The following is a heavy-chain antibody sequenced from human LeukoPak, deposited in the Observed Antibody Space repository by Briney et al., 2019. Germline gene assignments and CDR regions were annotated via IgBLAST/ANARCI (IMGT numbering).Heavy chain of an antibody. D-gene: IGHD6-19*01. CDR3: ARHQTSSGQPTLIYH. CDR1: GFTFSSYS. J-gene: IGHJ5*02. Sequence: PGGSLRLSCAASGFTFSSYSMTWVRQAPGKGLEWVSSISSSSHYIYYADSLRGRFTISRDNTKNSLYLQMNSLRAEDTAVYYCARHQTSSGQPTLIYHWGQGTLVTVSS. CDR2: ISSSSHYI. V-gene: IGHV3-21*01.